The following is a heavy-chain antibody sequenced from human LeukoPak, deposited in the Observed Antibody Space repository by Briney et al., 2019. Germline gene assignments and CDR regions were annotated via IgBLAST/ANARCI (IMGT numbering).Heavy chain of an antibody. D-gene: IGHD1-26*01. V-gene: IGHV3-30*04. CDR2: ISYDGSNK. CDR1: GFTFSSYA. J-gene: IGHJ4*02. CDR3: ARVVWELLIDY. Sequence: GGSLRLSCAASGFTFSSYAMHWVRKAPGKGLEWVAVISYDGSNKYYADSVKGRFTISRDNSKNTLYLQMNSLRAEDTAVYYCARVVWELLIDYWGQGTLVTVSS.